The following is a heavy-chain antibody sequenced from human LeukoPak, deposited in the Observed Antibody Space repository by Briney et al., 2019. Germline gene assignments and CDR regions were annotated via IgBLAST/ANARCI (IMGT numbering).Heavy chain of an antibody. V-gene: IGHV1-69*05. Sequence: GASVKVSRKASGGTFSSYAISWVRQAPGQGLEWMGGIIPIFGTANYAQKFQGRVTITTDESTSTAYMELNSLRAEDTAVYYCAKDQGPRDPFFLPDYWGQGTLVTVSS. D-gene: IGHD2/OR15-2a*01. CDR3: AKDQGPRDPFFLPDY. J-gene: IGHJ4*02. CDR2: IIPIFGTA. CDR1: GGTFSSYA.